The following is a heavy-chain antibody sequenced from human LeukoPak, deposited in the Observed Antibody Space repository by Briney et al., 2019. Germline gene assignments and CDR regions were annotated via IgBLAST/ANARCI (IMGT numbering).Heavy chain of an antibody. CDR1: GYNFTVYY. CDR2: INPNSGGT. Sequence: ASVKVSCKASGYNFTVYYMHWVRQAPGQGLEWMGWINPNSGGTNYAQKFQGRVTMTRDMSISTAYMELSRLRSDDTAVYYCAREAAAAGENYFDCWGQGTLVTVSS. D-gene: IGHD6-13*01. J-gene: IGHJ4*02. CDR3: AREAAAAGENYFDC. V-gene: IGHV1-2*02.